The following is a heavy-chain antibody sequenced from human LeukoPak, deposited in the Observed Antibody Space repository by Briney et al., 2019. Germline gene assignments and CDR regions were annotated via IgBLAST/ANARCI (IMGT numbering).Heavy chain of an antibody. Sequence: GGSLRLSCAASGFPLSNTWMSWPRQAPGRGLEWVGHIKSKTNGGTTDYAAPVKGRFTISRDDSKNTLYLQMNSLKTEDTAVYYCTTEEGDPAAFDYWGQGTLVTVSS. CDR1: GFPLSNTW. CDR2: IKSKTNGGTT. D-gene: IGHD2-21*02. CDR3: TTEEGDPAAFDY. V-gene: IGHV3-15*01. J-gene: IGHJ4*02.